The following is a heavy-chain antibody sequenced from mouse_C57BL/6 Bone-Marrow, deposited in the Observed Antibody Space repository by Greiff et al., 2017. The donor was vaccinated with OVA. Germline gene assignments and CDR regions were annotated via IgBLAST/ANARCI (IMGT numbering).Heavy chain of an antibody. CDR2: ISYSGST. D-gene: IGHD2-5*01. Sequence: VQLQQSGPGLAKPSQTLSLTCSVTGYSITSYYWNWIRQFPGNKLEYIGYISYSGSTYYNPSPKSRISITQDTSKNQYLLQLNSVTTEDTATYCCARCSNYYFDYWGQGTTLTVSS. CDR3: ARCSNYYFDY. J-gene: IGHJ2*01. V-gene: IGHV3-8*01. CDR1: GYSITSYY.